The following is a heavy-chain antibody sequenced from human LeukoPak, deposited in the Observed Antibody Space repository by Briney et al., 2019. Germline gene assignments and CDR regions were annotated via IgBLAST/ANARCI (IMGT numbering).Heavy chain of an antibody. Sequence: SETLSLTCTVSGGSISSYYWSWIRQPPGKGLEWIGYIYYSGSTNYNPSLKSRVTISVDTSKNQFSLKLNSVTAADTAVYYCARGRDGYNFLNRGEYYYFDYWGQGTLVTVSS. CDR1: GGSISSYY. CDR3: ARGRDGYNFLNRGEYYYFDY. J-gene: IGHJ4*02. D-gene: IGHD5-24*01. V-gene: IGHV4-59*08. CDR2: IYYSGST.